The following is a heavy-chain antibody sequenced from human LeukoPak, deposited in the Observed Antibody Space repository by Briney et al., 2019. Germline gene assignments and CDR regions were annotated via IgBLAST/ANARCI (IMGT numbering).Heavy chain of an antibody. CDR2: IWYDGSNK. CDR1: GFTSSSNG. Sequence: GGSLRPSCAAPGFTSSSNGMHGVPQAPGKGLEWVAVIWYDGSNKYYADSVKGRFTISRDNSKNTLYLQMNSLRAEDTAVYYCARDTDSGMNVWGQGTTVTVSS. D-gene: IGHD3-22*01. J-gene: IGHJ6*02. V-gene: IGHV3-33*01. CDR3: ARDTDSGMNV.